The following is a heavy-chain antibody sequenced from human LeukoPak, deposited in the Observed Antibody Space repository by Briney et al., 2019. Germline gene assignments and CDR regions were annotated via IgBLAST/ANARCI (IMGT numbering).Heavy chain of an antibody. CDR1: GYTFTFYY. CDR3: AIETYGDTRPNWFDP. Sequence: ASVKVSCTASGYTFTFYYMHWVRQAPGQGLEWMGWINPNSGGTNYAQKFQGRVTMTRDTSISTAYMELSRLRSDDTAVYYCAIETYGDTRPNWFDPWGQGTLVTVSS. J-gene: IGHJ5*02. V-gene: IGHV1-2*02. D-gene: IGHD4-17*01. CDR2: INPNSGGT.